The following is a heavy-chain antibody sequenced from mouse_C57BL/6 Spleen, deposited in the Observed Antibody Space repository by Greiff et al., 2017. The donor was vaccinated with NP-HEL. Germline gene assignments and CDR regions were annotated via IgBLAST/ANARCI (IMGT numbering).Heavy chain of an antibody. J-gene: IGHJ4*01. CDR3: TRAYCNRNAMDY. CDR2: ISSGGDYI. D-gene: IGHD2-1*01. Sequence: EVHLVESGEGLVKPGGSLKLSCAASGFTFSSYAMSWVRQTPEKRLEWVAYISSGGDYIYYADTVKGRFTISRDNARNTLYLQMSSLKSEDTAMYYCTRAYCNRNAMDYWGQGTSVTVSS. CDR1: GFTFSSYA. V-gene: IGHV5-9-1*02.